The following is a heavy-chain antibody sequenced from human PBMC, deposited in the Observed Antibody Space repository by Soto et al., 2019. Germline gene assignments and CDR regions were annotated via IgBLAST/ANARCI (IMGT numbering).Heavy chain of an antibody. Sequence: SETLSLTCIVSGGSITSYHWSWIRQFPGKGLEWIAYTSYTGSTYYNPSLKSRVTISVDTSKNQFSLKLSSVTAADTAVFYCARHRARNWFDPWGQGTLVTVSS. CDR1: GGSITSYH. J-gene: IGHJ5*02. CDR3: ARHRARNWFDP. V-gene: IGHV4-59*08. CDR2: TSYTGST. D-gene: IGHD6-6*01.